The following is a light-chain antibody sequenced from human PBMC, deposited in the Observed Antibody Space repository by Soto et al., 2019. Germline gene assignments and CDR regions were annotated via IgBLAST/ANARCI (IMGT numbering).Light chain of an antibody. CDR1: SSDVGGYNF. Sequence: QSALTQPPSASGSPGQSVTISCTGTSSDVGGYNFVSWYQQHPGKAPELMIYEVDKRPSGVPDRFSGSKSGNTASLTVSGLQAEDEADYYCSSYAGSNNFGVFGGGTKLTVL. J-gene: IGLJ2*01. CDR2: EVD. CDR3: SSYAGSNNFGV. V-gene: IGLV2-8*01.